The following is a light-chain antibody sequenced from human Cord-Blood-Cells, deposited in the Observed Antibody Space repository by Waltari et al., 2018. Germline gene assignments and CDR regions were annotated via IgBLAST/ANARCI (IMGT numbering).Light chain of an antibody. J-gene: IGKJ4*01. CDR1: QSVSSY. CDR2: DAS. CDR3: QQRSNWPPFT. V-gene: IGKV3-11*01. Sequence: EIVLTQSPATLSLSPGERATLSCRASQSVSSYLAWYQQKPGQASRLLIYDASNRATGIPARLSGRGSGTDLTLTNSGLAPEDFAVYYYQQRSNWPPFTFGGGTKVEIK.